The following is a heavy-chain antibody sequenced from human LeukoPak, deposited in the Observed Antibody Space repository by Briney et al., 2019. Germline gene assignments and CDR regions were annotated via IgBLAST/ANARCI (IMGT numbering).Heavy chain of an antibody. CDR1: GGSFSGYY. V-gene: IGHV4-34*01. Sequence: PSETLSLTCAVYGGSFSGYYWSWIRQPPGKGLEWIGEINHSGSTNYNPSLKSRVTISVDTSKNQFSLKLSSVTAADTAVYYCARAPSLWFGELYGRFDYWGQGTLVTVSS. J-gene: IGHJ4*02. CDR2: INHSGST. CDR3: ARAPSLWFGELYGRFDY. D-gene: IGHD3-10*01.